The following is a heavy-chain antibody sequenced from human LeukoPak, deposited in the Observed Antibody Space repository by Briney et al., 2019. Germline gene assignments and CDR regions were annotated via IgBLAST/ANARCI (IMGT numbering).Heavy chain of an antibody. CDR1: GFPFSSYA. V-gene: IGHV3-23*01. J-gene: IGHJ4*02. Sequence: PGGSLRLSCAASGFPFSSYAMNWVRQAPGKGLEWVSAITGSGGDTFYVDSVKGRFTISRDNSKNTLYLQMNSLRAEDTAVYYCARDRGSRYWGQGTLVTVSS. CDR2: ITGSGGDT. CDR3: ARDRGSRY. D-gene: IGHD3-10*01.